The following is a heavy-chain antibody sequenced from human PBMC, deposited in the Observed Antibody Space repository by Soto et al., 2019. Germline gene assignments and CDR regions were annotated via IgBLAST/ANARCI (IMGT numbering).Heavy chain of an antibody. CDR2: INPDGRSI. V-gene: IGHV3-74*01. Sequence: EVQLVESGGGLVQPGGSLRLSCAASGFAFSGNWMHWVRQAPGKGLMWVSHINPDGRSITYADSVKGRVTISRDNAKNTLYMQMNSLSADDTAVYFWVIDMPRTAATWGQGTLVTVSS. CDR3: VIDMPRTAAT. J-gene: IGHJ5*02. CDR1: GFAFSGNW. D-gene: IGHD2-2*01.